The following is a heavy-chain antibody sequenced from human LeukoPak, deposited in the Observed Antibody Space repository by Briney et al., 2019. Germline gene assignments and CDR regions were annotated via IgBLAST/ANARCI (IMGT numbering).Heavy chain of an antibody. CDR3: ARGGIAAAGLLFDY. J-gene: IGHJ4*02. CDR2: IYHSGST. V-gene: IGHV4-4*02. Sequence: SETLSLTCAVSGGSISSSNWWSWVRQPPGKGLEWIGEIYHSGSTNYNPSLKSRVTISVDKSKNQFSLKLSSVTAADTAVYYCARGGIAAAGLLFDYWGQGTLVTVSS. CDR1: GGSISSSNW. D-gene: IGHD6-13*01.